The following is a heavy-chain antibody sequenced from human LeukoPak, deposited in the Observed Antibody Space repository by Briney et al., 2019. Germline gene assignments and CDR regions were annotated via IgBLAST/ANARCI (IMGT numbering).Heavy chain of an antibody. V-gene: IGHV4-39*07. D-gene: IGHD4-17*01. Sequence: SETLSLTCTVSGGSISSSSYYWGWIRQPPGKGLEWIGSIYYSGSTYYNPSLKSRVTISVDTSKNQFSLRLSSVTAADTAVYYCARVLYGDYGWFDPWGQGTLVTVSS. CDR3: ARVLYGDYGWFDP. CDR2: IYYSGST. J-gene: IGHJ5*02. CDR1: GGSISSSSYY.